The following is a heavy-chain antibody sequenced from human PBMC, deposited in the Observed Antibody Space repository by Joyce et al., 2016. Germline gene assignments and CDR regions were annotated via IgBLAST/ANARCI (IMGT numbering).Heavy chain of an antibody. D-gene: IGHD6-25*01. CDR2: ISYDGIYK. J-gene: IGHJ4*02. V-gene: IGHV3-30*18. CDR1: VLTLSNYG. CDR3: AKILTATYSSGWFLDY. Sequence: QVQLVESGGGVVQHGRSLRLSCAASVLTLSNYGVHWVRQAPGKGLVLVAVISYDGIYKYYADSVKGRFTISRDNSKNTVFLEMNSLRTEDTAVYYCAKILTATYSSGWFLDYWGQGTLVTVSS.